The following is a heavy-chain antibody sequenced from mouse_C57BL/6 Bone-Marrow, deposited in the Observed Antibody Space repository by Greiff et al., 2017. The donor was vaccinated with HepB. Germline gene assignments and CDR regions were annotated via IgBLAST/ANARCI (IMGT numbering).Heavy chain of an antibody. Sequence: VQLQQSVAELVRPGASVKLSCTASGFNIKNTYMHWVKQRPGQGLEWIGYINPSSGYTKYNQKFKDKATLTADKSSSTAYMQLSSLTYEDSAVYYCARDGYWGQGTTLTVSS. J-gene: IGHJ2*01. V-gene: IGHV1-7*01. CDR1: GFNIKNTY. D-gene: IGHD2-3*01. CDR2: INPSSGYT. CDR3: ARDGY.